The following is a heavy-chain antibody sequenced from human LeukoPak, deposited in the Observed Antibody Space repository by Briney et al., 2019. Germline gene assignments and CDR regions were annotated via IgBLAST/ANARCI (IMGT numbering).Heavy chain of an antibody. D-gene: IGHD7-27*01. CDR2: INPNNGGT. CDR3: ARDESGSYWGNAFDI. J-gene: IGHJ3*02. CDR1: GYTFTGYY. Sequence: ASVKVSCKASGYTFTGYYMHWVRQAPGQGLEWMGWINPNNGGTKYAQKFQDRVTMTRDTSISAAYMDLSRLRSDDTALYYCARDESGSYWGNAFDIWGQGTMVTVSS. V-gene: IGHV1-2*02.